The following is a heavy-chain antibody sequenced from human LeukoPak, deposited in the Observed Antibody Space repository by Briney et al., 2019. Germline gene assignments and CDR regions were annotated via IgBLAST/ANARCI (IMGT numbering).Heavy chain of an antibody. J-gene: IGHJ4*02. V-gene: IGHV3-23*01. CDR1: GFTFDSYA. CDR2: ISGSGDNT. CDR3: ARGTGTGWRFDF. D-gene: IGHD3/OR15-3a*01. Sequence: PGGSLRLSCAASGFTFDSYAMTWVRQAPGKGLEWVSGISGSGDNTYYSDSVKGRFTISRDNSRNTVYLQMNSLRDDDTAVYYCARGTGTGWRFDFWGQGTLVTVSS.